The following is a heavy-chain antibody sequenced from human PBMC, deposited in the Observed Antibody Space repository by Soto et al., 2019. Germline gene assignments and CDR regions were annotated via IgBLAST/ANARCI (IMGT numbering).Heavy chain of an antibody. CDR2: IYYSGST. D-gene: IGHD2-15*01. V-gene: IGHV4-39*01. J-gene: IGHJ4*02. Sequence: QLQLQESGPGLVKPSETLSLTCTVSGGSISSSSYYWGWIRQPPGKGLEWIGSIYYSGSTYYNTSLKSXXTISVXTSXXQXXLKXSSVTAADTAVYYCARSRGQGHFDYWGKGTLVTVSS. CDR3: ARSRGQGHFDY. CDR1: GGSISSSSYY.